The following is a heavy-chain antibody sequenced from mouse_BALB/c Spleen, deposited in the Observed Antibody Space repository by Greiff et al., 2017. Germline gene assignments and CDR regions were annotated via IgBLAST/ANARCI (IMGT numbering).Heavy chain of an antibody. V-gene: IGHV5-9-3*01. CDR3: ASLMIGY. J-gene: IGHJ2*01. CDR1: GFTFSSYA. Sequence: EVKVEESGGGLVKPGGSLKLSCAASGFTFSSYAMSWVRQTPEKRLEWVATISSGGSYTYYPDSVKGRFTISRDNAKNTLYLQMSSLRSEDTAMYYCASLMIGYWGQGTTLTVSS. CDR2: ISSGGSYT. D-gene: IGHD2-3*01.